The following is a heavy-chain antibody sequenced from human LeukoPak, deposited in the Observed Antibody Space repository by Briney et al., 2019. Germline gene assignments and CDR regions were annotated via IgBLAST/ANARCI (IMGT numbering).Heavy chain of an antibody. V-gene: IGHV3-48*03. CDR3: ARDQPSSWYYFDY. D-gene: IGHD6-13*01. CDR1: GFTFSSYE. J-gene: IGHJ4*02. Sequence: PGGSLRLSCAASGFTFSSYEMNWVRQAPGKGLEWVSYITRSGDTIYYADSVKGRFTISRDNAKNSLYLQMNGLRAEDTAVYYCARDQPSSWYYFDYWGQGTLVTVSS. CDR2: ITRSGDTI.